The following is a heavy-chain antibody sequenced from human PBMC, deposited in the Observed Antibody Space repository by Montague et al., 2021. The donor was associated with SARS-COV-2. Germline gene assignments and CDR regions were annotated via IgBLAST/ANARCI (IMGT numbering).Heavy chain of an antibody. D-gene: IGHD5-12*01. CDR2: TYYRSKWHN. Sequence: AISGDSVSSNSAAWNWIRQSPSRGLEWLGRTYYRSKWHNDYAISVKSRITINPDTSKNQFSLQLKSVTPEDTAVYYCARGWVATIPHMDNWGQGSLVIVSS. J-gene: IGHJ4*02. CDR3: ARGWVATIPHMDN. CDR1: GDSVSSNSAA. V-gene: IGHV6-1*01.